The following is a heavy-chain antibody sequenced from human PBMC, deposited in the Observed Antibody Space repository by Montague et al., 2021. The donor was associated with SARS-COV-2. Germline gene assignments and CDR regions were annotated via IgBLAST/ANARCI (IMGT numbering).Heavy chain of an antibody. CDR1: GFSLSTSGMC. CDR2: IDWDDDK. D-gene: IGHD3-9*01. Sequence: PALVEPTQTLTLTCTFSGFSLSTSGMCVSWIRQPPGKALEWLARIDWDDDKYYSTSLKTRLTISKDTSKNQVVLTMTNMDPVDTATYYCARRTYDILTGYDYGVDVWGQGTTVTVSS. J-gene: IGHJ6*02. V-gene: IGHV2-70*11. CDR3: ARRTYDILTGYDYGVDV.